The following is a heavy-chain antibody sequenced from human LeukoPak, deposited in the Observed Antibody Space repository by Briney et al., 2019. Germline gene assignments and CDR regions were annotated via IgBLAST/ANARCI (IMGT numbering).Heavy chain of an antibody. CDR2: ISSNWGST. D-gene: IGHD6-6*01. CDR1: GFTFSSYA. CDR3: ARDSTSGYYYYYYIDV. Sequence: GGSLRLSCAGSGFTFSSYAMHWVRQAPGKGLEYVSPISSNWGSTYYANSVKGRLTISRDNSKNTLYLQMGSLRAEDMAVYYCARDSTSGYYYYYYIDVWGKGTTVTVSS. J-gene: IGHJ6*03. V-gene: IGHV3-64*01.